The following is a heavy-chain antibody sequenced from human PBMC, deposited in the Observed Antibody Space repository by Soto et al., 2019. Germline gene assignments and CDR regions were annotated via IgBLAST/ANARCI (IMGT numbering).Heavy chain of an antibody. J-gene: IGHJ4*02. CDR3: ARGGDGYYS. V-gene: IGHV4-61*01. CDR2: MYYSGNN. Sequence: SEPLSLTCNVAGGSISSDIYYWSWIRQPPGRGLEWIGYMYYSGNNNYNPSLKSRVTISVDTSKNQFSLKLSSVTAEDTAVYYCARGGDGYYSWGQGTLVTVSS. D-gene: IGHD5-12*01. CDR1: GGSISSDIYY.